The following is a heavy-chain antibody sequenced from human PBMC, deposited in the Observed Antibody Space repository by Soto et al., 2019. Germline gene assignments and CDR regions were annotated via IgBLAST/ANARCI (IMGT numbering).Heavy chain of an antibody. J-gene: IGHJ3*02. CDR2: IYHSGST. CDR3: AREVVDFWSGYYKNAFDI. D-gene: IGHD3-3*01. Sequence: PSETLSLTCAVSGGSISSSNWWSWVRQPPGKGLEWIGEIYHSGSTNYNPSLKSRVTISVDKSKNQFSLKLSSVTAADTAVYYCAREVVDFWSGYYKNAFDIWGQGTMVTVSS. V-gene: IGHV4-4*02. CDR1: GGSISSSNW.